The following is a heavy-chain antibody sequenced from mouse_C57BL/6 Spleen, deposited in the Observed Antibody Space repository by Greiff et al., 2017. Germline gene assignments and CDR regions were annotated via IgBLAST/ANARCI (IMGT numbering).Heavy chain of an antibody. Sequence: VQLQQSGAELVKPGASVKLSCKASGYTFTSYWMHWVKQRPGQGLEWIGMIHPNSGSTNYNEKFKSKATLTVDKSSSTAYMQLSSLTSEDSAVYYCASGEPNYAWFAYWGQGTLVTVSA. D-gene: IGHD1-1*01. CDR3: ASGEPNYAWFAY. CDR2: IHPNSGST. V-gene: IGHV1-64*01. CDR1: GYTFTSYW. J-gene: IGHJ3*01.